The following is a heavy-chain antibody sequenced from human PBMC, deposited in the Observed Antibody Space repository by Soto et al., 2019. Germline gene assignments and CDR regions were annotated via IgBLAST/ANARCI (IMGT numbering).Heavy chain of an antibody. Sequence: QVQLVESGGGVVQPGRSLRLSCAASGFTFSSYGMHLVLQAPGRGLEWVAVILSDGSNKYYADSVTGRFTISRDNSKNTLYLQMNSLRTEDTAVYSCAKDRYSYCSHNPDPWGQGTLVTVSS. CDR3: AKDRYSYCSHNPDP. CDR1: GFTFSSYG. CDR2: ILSDGSNK. V-gene: IGHV3-30*18. J-gene: IGHJ5*02. D-gene: IGHD5-18*01.